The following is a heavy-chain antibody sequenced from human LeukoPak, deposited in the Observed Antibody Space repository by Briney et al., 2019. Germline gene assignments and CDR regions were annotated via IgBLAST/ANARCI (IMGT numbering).Heavy chain of an antibody. CDR2: LYYSGST. Sequence: ASETLSLTCTVSGDSISSSSYYWGWIRQPPEKGLEWIGNLYYSGSTYYNPSLKSRVTFFVDTSKNQFSLKLSSVTAADTAVCYCASSTGRGNYYGSGSFYKWDYWGQGTLVTVSS. CDR1: GDSISSSSYY. V-gene: IGHV4-39*01. D-gene: IGHD3-10*01. CDR3: ASSTGRGNYYGSGSFYKWDY. J-gene: IGHJ4*02.